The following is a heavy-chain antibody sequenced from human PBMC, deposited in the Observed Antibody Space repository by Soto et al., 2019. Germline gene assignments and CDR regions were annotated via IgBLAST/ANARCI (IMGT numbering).Heavy chain of an antibody. CDR1: GFTFSSYS. D-gene: IGHD6-19*01. J-gene: IGHJ4*02. V-gene: IGHV3-48*02. CDR3: ARDIGSGWYYFDD. Sequence: GASVKVSCAASGFTFSSYSMNWVRQAPGKGLEWVSYITPSSDTIYYADSVKGRFTISRDNGKNSLYLQMNSLRDEDTAVYYCARDIGSGWYYFDDWGQGNMVTVSS. CDR2: ITPSSDTI.